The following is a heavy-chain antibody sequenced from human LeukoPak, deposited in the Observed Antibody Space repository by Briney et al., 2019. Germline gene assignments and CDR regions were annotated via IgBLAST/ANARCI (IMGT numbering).Heavy chain of an antibody. Sequence: ASVKVSCKASGYTFTSYDINWVRQATGQGLEWMGWMNPNSGNTGYAQKFQGRVTMTRKTSISTAYMELSSLRSEDTAVYYCARGYIAAADTFDYWGQGTLVTVSS. V-gene: IGHV1-8*01. CDR3: ARGYIAAADTFDY. D-gene: IGHD6-13*01. CDR2: MNPNSGNT. CDR1: GYTFTSYD. J-gene: IGHJ4*02.